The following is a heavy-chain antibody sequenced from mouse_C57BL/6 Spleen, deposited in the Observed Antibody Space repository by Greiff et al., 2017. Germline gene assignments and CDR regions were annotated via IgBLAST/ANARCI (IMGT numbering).Heavy chain of an antibody. J-gene: IGHJ3*01. D-gene: IGHD1-1*01. CDR2: ISSGGSYT. V-gene: IGHV5-6*01. CDR1: GFTFSSYG. Sequence: VQLQQSGGDLVKPGGSLKLSCAASGFTFSSYGMSWVRQTPDKRLEWVATISSGGSYTYYPDSVKGRFTISRDNAKNTLYLQMSSLKSEDTAMYYCARGDYYGSSYDWFAYWGQGTLVTVSA. CDR3: ARGDYYGSSYDWFAY.